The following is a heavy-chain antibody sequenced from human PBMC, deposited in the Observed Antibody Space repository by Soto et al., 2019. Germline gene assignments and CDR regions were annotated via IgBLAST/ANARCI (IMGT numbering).Heavy chain of an antibody. D-gene: IGHD5-18*01. Sequence: PGESLKISCKGSGYSFTSYWISWVRQMPGKGLEWMGRIDPSDSYTNYSPSFQGHVTISADKSISTAYLQWSSLKASDTAMYYCARQYGYSDGSYYYYGMDVWGQGTTVTVSS. CDR3: ARQYGYSDGSYYYYGMDV. J-gene: IGHJ6*02. CDR2: IDPSDSYT. CDR1: GYSFTSYW. V-gene: IGHV5-10-1*01.